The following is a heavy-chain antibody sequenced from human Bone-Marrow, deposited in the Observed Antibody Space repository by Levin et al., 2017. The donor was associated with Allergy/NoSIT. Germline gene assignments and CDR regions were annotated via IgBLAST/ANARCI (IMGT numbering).Heavy chain of an antibody. V-gene: IGHV3-74*01. D-gene: IGHD1-14*01. Sequence: GGSLRLSCLASGFSFNKYWMHWVRQVPGKGLVWVARLNPDGFVPTYGDSAQGRFTISRDNARNTLNLELRDLRVEDTAVYYCAKGISNLVAGMDVWGQGTTVVVSS. CDR1: GFSFNKYW. J-gene: IGHJ6*02. CDR3: AKGISNLVAGMDV. CDR2: LNPDGFVP.